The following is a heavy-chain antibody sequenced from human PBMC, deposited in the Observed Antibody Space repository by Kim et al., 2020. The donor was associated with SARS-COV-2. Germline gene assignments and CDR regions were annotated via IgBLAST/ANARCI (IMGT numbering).Heavy chain of an antibody. J-gene: IGHJ5*02. CDR3: TTLYYDSSGYYT. D-gene: IGHD3-22*01. Sequence: DYASPVKGRFTISRDDSKNTLYLQMNSLKTEDTAVYYCTTLYYDSSGYYTWGQGTLVTVSS. V-gene: IGHV3-15*01.